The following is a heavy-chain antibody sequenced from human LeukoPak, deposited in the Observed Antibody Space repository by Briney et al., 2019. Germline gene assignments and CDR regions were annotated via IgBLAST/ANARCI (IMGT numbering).Heavy chain of an antibody. CDR2: IGVTGDT. J-gene: IGHJ3*01. D-gene: IGHD3-16*01. Sequence: QPGGSLRLSCAASGFTFSGYDMHWVRQPTGKGLEWVSAIGVTGDTYYAGSVKGRFTMSRENAKNSLYLQLNSLIAGDTAVYYCARGYVHAFDLWGQGTMVTVSS. CDR1: GFTFSGYD. V-gene: IGHV3-13*04. CDR3: ARGYVHAFDL.